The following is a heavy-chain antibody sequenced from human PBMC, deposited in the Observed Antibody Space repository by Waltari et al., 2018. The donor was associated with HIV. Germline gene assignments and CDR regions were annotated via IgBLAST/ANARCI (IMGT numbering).Heavy chain of an antibody. CDR2: VSGDASST. Sequence: EVQLVESGGGLVQPGGSLRLSCAASGFTFSSYWMQGVRQAPGKGLGWVSGVSGDASSTSDADSVKGRVTISRDNAKNTLYLQMNSLRAEDTAVYYCARIYSSGWYEYFDYWGQGTLFTGSS. CDR3: ARIYSSGWYEYFDY. J-gene: IGHJ4*02. V-gene: IGHV3-74*01. D-gene: IGHD6-19*01. CDR1: GFTFSSYW.